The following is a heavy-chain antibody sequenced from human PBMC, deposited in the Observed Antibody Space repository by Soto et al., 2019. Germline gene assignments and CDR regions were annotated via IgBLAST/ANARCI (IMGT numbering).Heavy chain of an antibody. CDR3: ARPYGGYVVGGMDV. J-gene: IGHJ6*02. CDR1: GFTFSRYW. CDR2: INSDGSSI. Sequence: PGGSLRLSCAASGFTFSRYWMHWVRQAPGKGLVWVSRINSDGSSISYADSVKGRFTTSRDNAKNTLYLQMNSLRAEDTAVYYCARPYGGYVVGGMDVWGQGTTVTVSS. V-gene: IGHV3-74*01. D-gene: IGHD5-12*01.